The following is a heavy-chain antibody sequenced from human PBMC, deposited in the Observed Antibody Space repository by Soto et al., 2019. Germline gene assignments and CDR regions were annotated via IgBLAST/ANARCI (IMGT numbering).Heavy chain of an antibody. CDR2: IYPYDSDT. D-gene: IGHD2-15*01. Sequence: LKISCKPSGYRFTSYWIGWVRQMPGKGMEWMGNIYPYDSDTRYSPSFQGQVTISADKSISTAYLQWSSLKASDTAMYYCARYCSGCSSYRPSYQFDYWGQGTLVTVSS. CDR1: GYRFTSYW. V-gene: IGHV5-51*01. CDR3: ARYCSGCSSYRPSYQFDY. J-gene: IGHJ4*02.